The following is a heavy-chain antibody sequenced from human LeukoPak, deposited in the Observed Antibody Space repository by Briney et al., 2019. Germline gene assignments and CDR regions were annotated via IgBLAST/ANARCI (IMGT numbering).Heavy chain of an antibody. J-gene: IGHJ4*02. CDR3: AREVGGSCHDY. D-gene: IGHD2-15*01. CDR2: ISSSSSAI. V-gene: IGHV3-48*02. Sequence: GGSLRLSCAASGFTLSSYSMNWVRQAPGKGLEWVSYISSSSSAIYYADSVKGRFTISRDNANNALYLQMRSLRDEDAAVYYCAREVGGSCHDYWGQGTLVTVSS. CDR1: GFTLSSYS.